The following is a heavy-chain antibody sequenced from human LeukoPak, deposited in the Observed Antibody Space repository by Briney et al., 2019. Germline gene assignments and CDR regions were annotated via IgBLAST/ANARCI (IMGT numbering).Heavy chain of an antibody. D-gene: IGHD5-12*01. J-gene: IGHJ4*02. CDR3: AKEDFEWEDSGYASHFDY. CDR1: GFTFSSYA. Sequence: PGGSLRLSCAASGFTFSSYAMSWVRQAPGKGLEWVSAISGSDGSTYYAGSVKGRFTISRDNSKNTLYLQMNSLRAEDTAVYYCAKEDFEWEDSGYASHFDYWGQGTPVTVSS. V-gene: IGHV3-23*01. CDR2: ISGSDGST.